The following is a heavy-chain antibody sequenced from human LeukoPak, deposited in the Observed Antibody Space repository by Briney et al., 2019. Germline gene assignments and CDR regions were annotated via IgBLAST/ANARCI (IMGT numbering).Heavy chain of an antibody. CDR2: IYYSGST. CDR3: ARGTHVLLWLGELSIPPGVFDY. J-gene: IGHJ4*02. V-gene: IGHV4-59*01. D-gene: IGHD3-10*01. CDR1: GGSISSYY. Sequence: KASETLSLTCTVSGGSISSYYWSWIRQPPGKGLEWIGYIYYSGSTNYNPSLKSRVTISVDTSKNQFSLKLSSVTAADTAVYYCARGTHVLLWLGELSIPPGVFDYWGQGTLVTVSS.